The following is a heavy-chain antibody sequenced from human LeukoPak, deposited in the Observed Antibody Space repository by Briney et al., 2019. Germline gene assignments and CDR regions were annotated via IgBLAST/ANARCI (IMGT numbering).Heavy chain of an antibody. Sequence: ASVKVSCKASGYTFTSYGISWVRQAPGQGLEWMGWINPNSGGTNYAQKFQGRVTMTRDTSISTAYMELSRLRSDDTAVYYCARGRVGTYAFDIWGQGTMVTVSS. V-gene: IGHV1-2*02. D-gene: IGHD1-26*01. J-gene: IGHJ3*02. CDR1: GYTFTSYG. CDR3: ARGRVGTYAFDI. CDR2: INPNSGGT.